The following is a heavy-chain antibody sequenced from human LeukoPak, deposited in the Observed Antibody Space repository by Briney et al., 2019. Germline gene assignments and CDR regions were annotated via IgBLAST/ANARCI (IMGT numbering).Heavy chain of an antibody. CDR1: GGSISSYY. V-gene: IGHV4-59*01. CDR2: IYYSGST. D-gene: IGHD3-22*01. J-gene: IGHJ4*02. Sequence: SETLSLTCTVSGGSISSYYWSWIRQPPGKGLEWIGDIYYSGSTNYNPSLKSRVTISVDTSKNQFSLKLSSVTAADTAVYYCARDVSSGYYDYWGQGTLVTVSS. CDR3: ARDVSSGYYDY.